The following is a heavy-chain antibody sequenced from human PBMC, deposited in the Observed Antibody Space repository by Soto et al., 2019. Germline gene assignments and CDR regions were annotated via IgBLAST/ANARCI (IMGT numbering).Heavy chain of an antibody. Sequence: QLQLQESGPGLVKSSETLSLTCSVSGGSFSSSASDWAWIRQPPGGRLEWIGSISYSGNTYYKPSLTSRVTISADTSKNHFSLSLTPVTAADTAVYYCARRLQLFPFDSWGQGTLVTVAS. CDR2: ISYSGNT. CDR1: GGSFSSSASD. J-gene: IGHJ4*02. V-gene: IGHV4-39*02. D-gene: IGHD2-2*01. CDR3: ARRLQLFPFDS.